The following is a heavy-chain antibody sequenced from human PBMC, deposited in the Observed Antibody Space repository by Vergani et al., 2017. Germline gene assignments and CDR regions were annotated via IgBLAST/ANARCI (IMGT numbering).Heavy chain of an antibody. V-gene: IGHV3-74*02. Sequence: VQLVESGGGVVQPGGSLRLSCIASGFTFRIYGMHWVRQSPEKGLVWVSRIKSDGSITNYADSVKGRFTISRENAKNSLYLQMNGLRAGDTAVYYCARRDSSSPALDYWGQGTLVTVSS. CDR2: IKSDGSIT. J-gene: IGHJ4*02. CDR3: ARRDSSSPALDY. CDR1: GFTFRIYG. D-gene: IGHD6-6*01.